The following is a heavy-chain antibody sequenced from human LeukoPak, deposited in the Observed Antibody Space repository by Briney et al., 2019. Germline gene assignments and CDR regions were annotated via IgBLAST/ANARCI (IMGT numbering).Heavy chain of an antibody. CDR2: ISYDGSNK. CDR1: GFTFSSYA. J-gene: IGHJ6*02. D-gene: IGHD2-2*01. Sequence: PGGSLRLSCAASGFTFSSYAMHWVRQAPGKGLEWVAVISYDGSNKYYADSVKGRFTISRDNSKNTLYLHMNSLRAEDTAVYYCAKTYLPAAIPVYYYYYGMDVWGQGTTVTVSS. CDR3: AKTYLPAAIPVYYYYYGMDV. V-gene: IGHV3-30-3*02.